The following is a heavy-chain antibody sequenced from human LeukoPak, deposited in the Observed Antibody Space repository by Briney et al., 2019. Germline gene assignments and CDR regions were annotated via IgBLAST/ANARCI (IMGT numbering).Heavy chain of an antibody. Sequence: GGSLRLSCVASGFTFSSYAMHWVRQAPGKGLEWVAVISYDGSNKYYADSVKGRFTISRDNSKNTLYLQMNSLRAEDTAVYYCARGYYYDSSGYRDYWGQGTLVTVSS. D-gene: IGHD3-22*01. CDR3: ARGYYYDSSGYRDY. V-gene: IGHV3-30*04. CDR2: ISYDGSNK. J-gene: IGHJ4*02. CDR1: GFTFSSYA.